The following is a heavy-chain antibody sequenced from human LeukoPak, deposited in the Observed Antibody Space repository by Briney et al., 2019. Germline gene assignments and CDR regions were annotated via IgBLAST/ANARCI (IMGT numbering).Heavy chain of an antibody. V-gene: IGHV4-59*01. Sequence: MSSETLSLTCTVSGGSISSYYWSWIRQPPGKGLEWIGYIYYSGSTNYNPSLKSRVTISVVTSKNQFSLKLSSVTAADTAVYYCAGSGYYYTIDYWGQGTLVTVSS. CDR1: GGSISSYY. CDR3: AGSGYYYTIDY. D-gene: IGHD3-22*01. J-gene: IGHJ4*02. CDR2: IYYSGST.